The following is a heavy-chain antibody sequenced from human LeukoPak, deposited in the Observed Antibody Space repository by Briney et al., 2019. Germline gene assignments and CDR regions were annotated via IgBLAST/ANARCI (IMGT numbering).Heavy chain of an antibody. D-gene: IGHD3-10*01. CDR3: TKGRGI. Sequence: SETLSLTCTVSGVSINSYYWSWIRQPPGKGLEWIGYIYYSGSTNYNPSLKSRVTISVDTSKNQFSLKLTSVAAADTAGYYCTKGRGIWGEGTLVTVSS. CDR1: GVSINSYY. V-gene: IGHV4-59*08. J-gene: IGHJ4*02. CDR2: IYYSGST.